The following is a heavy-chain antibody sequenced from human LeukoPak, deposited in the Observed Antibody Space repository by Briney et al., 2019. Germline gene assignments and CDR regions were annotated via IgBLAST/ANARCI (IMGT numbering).Heavy chain of an antibody. Sequence: GSLRLSCAASGFTFSNYAMHWVRQAPGTGLEWVAIVSFDGSTEYYAASVEGRFTISRDNSKNTLYLQMNSLRPEDTAVYYCATEIAVRLRYFDYWGQGTLVTVSS. D-gene: IGHD6-19*01. CDR2: VSFDGSTE. J-gene: IGHJ4*02. CDR1: GFTFSNYA. V-gene: IGHV3-30-3*01. CDR3: ATEIAVRLRYFDY.